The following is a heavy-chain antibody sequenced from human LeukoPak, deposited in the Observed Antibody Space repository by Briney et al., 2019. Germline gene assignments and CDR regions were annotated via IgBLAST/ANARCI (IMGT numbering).Heavy chain of an antibody. Sequence: ASVKVSCKASGYSVTGYYLHWMRQALGQRFEWMGWINPNSGDTSYAQKFQGRVTMTRDTSISTVYMDLSSLRSDDTAVYYCARGPSTGDFDYWGQGTPVTVSS. V-gene: IGHV1-2*02. CDR2: INPNSGDT. CDR3: ARGPSTGDFDY. J-gene: IGHJ4*02. D-gene: IGHD1-1*01. CDR1: GYSVTGYY.